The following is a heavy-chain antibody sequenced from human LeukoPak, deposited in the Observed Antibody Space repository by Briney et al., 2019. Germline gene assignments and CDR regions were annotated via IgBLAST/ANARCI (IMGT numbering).Heavy chain of an antibody. J-gene: IGHJ3*02. CDR3: ARTLRYFDWLSHAFDI. D-gene: IGHD3-9*01. Sequence: PSETLSLTCTVSGGSISSYYWSWIRQPPGKGLEWIGSIYYSGSTYYNPSLKSRVTISVDTSKNQFSLKLSSVTAADTAVYYCARTLRYFDWLSHAFDIWGQGTMVTVSS. CDR2: IYYSGST. V-gene: IGHV4-39*07. CDR1: GGSISSYY.